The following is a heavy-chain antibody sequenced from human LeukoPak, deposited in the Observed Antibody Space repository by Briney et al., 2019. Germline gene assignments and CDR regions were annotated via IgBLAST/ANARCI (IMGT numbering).Heavy chain of an antibody. CDR2: IYYSGST. Sequence: PSETLSLTCTVSGGSISSSSDYWGWIHQPSGKGLEWIGSIYYSGSTYYNPSLKSRVTISVDTSKNLFSLKLSSVTAADTAVYYCARLIKGYSSYYYYYYMDVWGKGTTVTISS. CDR3: ARLIKGYSSYYYYYYMDV. CDR1: GGSISSSSDY. J-gene: IGHJ6*03. D-gene: IGHD5-18*01. V-gene: IGHV4-39*01.